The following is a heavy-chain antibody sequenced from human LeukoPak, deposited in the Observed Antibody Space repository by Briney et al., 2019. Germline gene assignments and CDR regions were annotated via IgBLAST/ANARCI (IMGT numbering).Heavy chain of an antibody. CDR2: IYTSGST. J-gene: IGHJ3*02. D-gene: IGHD1-26*01. V-gene: IGHV4-4*07. CDR1: SGSISSYY. CDR3: ARDVRIVGAAAFDI. Sequence: SETLSLTCTVSSGSISSYYWSWIRQPAGKGLEWIGRIYTSGSTNYNPSLKSRVTMSVDTSKNQFSLKLSSVTAADTAVYYCARDVRIVGAAAFDIWGQGTMVTVSS.